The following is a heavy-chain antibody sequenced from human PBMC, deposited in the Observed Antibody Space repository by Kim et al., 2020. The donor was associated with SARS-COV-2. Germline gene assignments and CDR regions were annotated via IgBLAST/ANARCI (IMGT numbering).Heavy chain of an antibody. CDR3: ARDDRYCSGGSCYSRQAKHSWFDH. Sequence: SETLSLTCTVSGGSISSYYWSWIRQPPGKGLEWIGYIYYSGSTNYNPSLKSRVTISVDTSKNQFSLKLSSVTAADTAVYYCARDDRYCSGGSCYSRQAKHSWFDHWGQGTLVTVSS. D-gene: IGHD2-15*01. J-gene: IGHJ5*02. V-gene: IGHV4-59*13. CDR2: IYYSGST. CDR1: GGSISSYY.